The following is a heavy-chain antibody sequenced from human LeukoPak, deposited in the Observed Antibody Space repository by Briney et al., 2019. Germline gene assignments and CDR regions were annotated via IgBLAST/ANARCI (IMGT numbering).Heavy chain of an antibody. D-gene: IGHD3-10*01. CDR1: GGSFSGYY. V-gene: IGHV4-34*01. Sequence: PSGTLSLTCAVYGGSFSGYYWSWIRQPPGKGLEWIGEINHSGSTNYNPSLKSRVTISVDTSKNQFSLKLSSVTAADTAVYYCARGVGYYGSGTIFPYWGQGTLVTVSS. J-gene: IGHJ4*02. CDR3: ARGVGYYGSGTIFPY. CDR2: INHSGST.